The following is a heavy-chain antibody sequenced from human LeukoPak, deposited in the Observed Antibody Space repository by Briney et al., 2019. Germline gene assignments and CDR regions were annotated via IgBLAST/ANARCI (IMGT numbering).Heavy chain of an antibody. D-gene: IGHD3-3*01. J-gene: IGHJ3*02. V-gene: IGHV6-1*01. CDR3: ARSLGNTIFGVVIIYDAFDI. Sequence: SQTLSLTCAISGDSVSSNSAAWNWIRQSPSRGLEWLGRTYYRSKWYNDYAVSVKSRITINPDTSKNQFSLQLNSVTPEDTAVYYCARSLGNTIFGVVIIYDAFDIWGQGTMVTVSS. CDR2: TYYRSKWYN. CDR1: GDSVSSNSAA.